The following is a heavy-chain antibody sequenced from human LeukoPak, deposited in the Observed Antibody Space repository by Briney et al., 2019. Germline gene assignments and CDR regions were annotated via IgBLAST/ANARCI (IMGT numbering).Heavy chain of an antibody. CDR3: ATRPVGATPYFDY. D-gene: IGHD1-26*01. CDR1: GGSISSSSYY. Sequence: PSETLSLTCTVSGGSISSSSYYWGWIRQPPGKGLEWIASIYYSGTTYYNPSLKSRVTISVDTSKNQFSLKLSSVTAADTAVYYCATRPVGATPYFDYWGQGTLVTVSS. J-gene: IGHJ4*02. CDR2: IYYSGTT. V-gene: IGHV4-39*01.